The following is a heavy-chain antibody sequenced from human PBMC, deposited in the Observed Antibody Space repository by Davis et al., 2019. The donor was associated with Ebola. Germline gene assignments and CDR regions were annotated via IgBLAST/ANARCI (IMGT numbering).Heavy chain of an antibody. D-gene: IGHD3-22*01. J-gene: IGHJ3*02. CDR3: ARVRDTYYYDSSGYLTRLAFDI. V-gene: IGHV4-59*01. Sequence: PSETLSLTCTVSGGSISSYYWSWIRQPPGKGLEWIGYIYYSGSTNYNPSLKSRVTISVDTSKNQFSLKLSSVTAADTAVYYCARVRDTYYYDSSGYLTRLAFDIWGQGTMVTVSS. CDR1: GGSISSYY. CDR2: IYYSGST.